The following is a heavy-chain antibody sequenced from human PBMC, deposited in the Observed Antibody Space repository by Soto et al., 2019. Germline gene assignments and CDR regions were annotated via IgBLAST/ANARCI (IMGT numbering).Heavy chain of an antibody. CDR2: ISSTTNYI. CDR3: ARESEELTSNFDY. J-gene: IGHJ4*02. CDR1: GFTFTRYS. D-gene: IGHD1-7*01. Sequence: GGSLRLSCAASGFTFTRYSMNLVRQPPGKGLEWISSISSTTNYIYYGGSMKGRFTISRDNAKNSLYLEMNSLRAEYTAVYYCARESEELTSNFDYWGQGTMVTVSS. V-gene: IGHV3-21*06.